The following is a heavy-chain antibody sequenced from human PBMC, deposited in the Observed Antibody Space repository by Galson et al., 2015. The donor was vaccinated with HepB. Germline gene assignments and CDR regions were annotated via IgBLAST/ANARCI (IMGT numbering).Heavy chain of an antibody. V-gene: IGHV3-15*01. D-gene: IGHD5-18*01. Sequence: SLRLSCAASGFTFSNAWMSWVRQAPGKGLEWVGRIKSKTDGGTTDYAAPVKGRFTISRDDSKNTLYLQMNSLKTEDTAVYYCTTLIADSDEDGTDVWGQGTTVTVSS. CDR1: GFTFSNAW. J-gene: IGHJ6*02. CDR3: TTLIADSDEDGTDV. CDR2: IKSKTDGGTT.